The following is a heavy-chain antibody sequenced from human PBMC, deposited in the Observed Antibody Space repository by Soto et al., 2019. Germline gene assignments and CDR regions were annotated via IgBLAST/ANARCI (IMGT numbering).Heavy chain of an antibody. Sequence: GGSLRLSCAASGFNFDDYTMHWVRQAPGKGLEWVSLISWDGGSPDYADSVKGRFTISRDNSKDSLYLQMNSLTTEDTALYYCVKGIILGATRDYYDYGLDVWGQGTTVTVSS. D-gene: IGHD1-26*01. CDR2: ISWDGGSP. V-gene: IGHV3-43*01. CDR1: GFNFDDYT. CDR3: VKGIILGATRDYYDYGLDV. J-gene: IGHJ6*02.